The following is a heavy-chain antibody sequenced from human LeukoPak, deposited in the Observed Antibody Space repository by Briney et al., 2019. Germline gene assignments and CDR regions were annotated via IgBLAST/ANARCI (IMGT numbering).Heavy chain of an antibody. Sequence: PGGSLRLSCAASGFTFSDYYMSWIRQAPGKGLEWVSYISSSSSTIYYADSVKGRFTISRDNAKNSLYLQMNSLRAEDTAVYYCARDGYNRDRFKHYYYGMDVWGQGTTVTVSS. CDR3: ARDGYNRDRFKHYYYGMDV. CDR2: ISSSSSTI. CDR1: GFTFSDYY. D-gene: IGHD5-24*01. J-gene: IGHJ6*02. V-gene: IGHV3-11*04.